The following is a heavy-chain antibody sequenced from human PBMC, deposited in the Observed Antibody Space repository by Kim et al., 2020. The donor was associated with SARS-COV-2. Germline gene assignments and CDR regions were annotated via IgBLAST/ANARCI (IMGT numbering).Heavy chain of an antibody. CDR2: TNPRGGST. D-gene: IGHD6-19*01. V-gene: IGHV1-46*01. Sequence: ASVKVSCKASGYTFTSYYMHWVRQAPGKGLEWMGLTNPRGGSTPNEQKFQGRATMTRDTPPSTAYLELRSLRSEATPVYSCASSRNWYSSGQTFDYRCQG. CDR1: GYTFTSYY. J-gene: IGHJ4*02. CDR3: ASSRNWYSSGQTFDY.